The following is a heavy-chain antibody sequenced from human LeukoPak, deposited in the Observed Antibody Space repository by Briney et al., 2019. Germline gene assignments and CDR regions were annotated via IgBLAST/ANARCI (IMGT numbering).Heavy chain of an antibody. D-gene: IGHD6-6*01. CDR3: ARDPWGSSSF. CDR2: ISSSSDYI. CDR1: GFTFSSYG. V-gene: IGHV3-21*01. Sequence: GESLKISCAASGFTFSSYGMHWVRQAPGKGLEWVSSISSSSDYIHYADSLKGRFTISRDNAKNSLYLQMNSLRAEDTAVYYCARDPWGSSSFWGQGTLVTVSS. J-gene: IGHJ4*02.